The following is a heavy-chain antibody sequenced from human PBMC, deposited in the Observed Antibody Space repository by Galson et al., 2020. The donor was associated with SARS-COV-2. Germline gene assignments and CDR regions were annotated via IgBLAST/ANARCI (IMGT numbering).Heavy chain of an antibody. D-gene: IGHD3-22*01. Sequence: GGSLRLSCAASGFTFSSYAMSWVRQAPGKGLEWVSAISGSGGSTYYADSVKGRFTISRDNSKNTLYLQMNSLRAEDTAVHYCATSSGYYRGGFDYWGQGTLVTVSS. V-gene: IGHV3-23*01. J-gene: IGHJ4*02. CDR2: ISGSGGST. CDR1: GFTFSSYA. CDR3: ATSSGYYRGGFDY.